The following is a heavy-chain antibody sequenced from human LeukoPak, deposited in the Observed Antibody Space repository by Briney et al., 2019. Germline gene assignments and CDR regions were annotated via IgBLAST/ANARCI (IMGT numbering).Heavy chain of an antibody. Sequence: GGSLRLSCAASGFTFSSYAMHWVRQAPGKGLEWVAVISYDGSNKYYADSVKGRFTISRDNSKNTLYLQMNSLRAEDTAVYYCAKEIVVVPAETYYYYGMDVWGQGTTVTVSS. CDR3: AKEIVVVPAETYYYYGMDV. CDR2: ISYDGSNK. J-gene: IGHJ6*02. D-gene: IGHD2-2*01. V-gene: IGHV3-30*04. CDR1: GFTFSSYA.